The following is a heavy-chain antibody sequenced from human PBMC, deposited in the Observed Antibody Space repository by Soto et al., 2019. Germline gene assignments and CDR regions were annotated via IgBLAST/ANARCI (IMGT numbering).Heavy chain of an antibody. D-gene: IGHD4-17*01. Sequence: ERLSLSCAVSGGSISSYYWSWIRQPPGKGLEWIGYIYYSGSTNYNPSLKSRVTISVDTSKNQFSLKLSSVTAAATAVYYCATWLRSHVSGVTVTRDAFDIWSQGTMVTVSS. CDR2: IYYSGST. CDR3: ATWLRSHVSGVTVTRDAFDI. V-gene: IGHV4-59*01. CDR1: GGSISSYY. J-gene: IGHJ3*02.